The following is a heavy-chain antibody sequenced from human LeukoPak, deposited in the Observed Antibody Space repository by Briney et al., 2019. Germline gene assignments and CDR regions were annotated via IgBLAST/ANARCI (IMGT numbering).Heavy chain of an antibody. Sequence: GGSLRLSCAVFGFTVSNNYMNWVRQAPGKGLEWVSVIYSGGSTYYADSVKGRFTISRDNLKNTLYLQMNSLRGEDTAVYYCARSGAAGTFDYWGQGTLVTVSS. J-gene: IGHJ4*02. CDR3: ARSGAAGTFDY. V-gene: IGHV3-66*01. D-gene: IGHD6-13*01. CDR1: GFTVSNNY. CDR2: IYSGGST.